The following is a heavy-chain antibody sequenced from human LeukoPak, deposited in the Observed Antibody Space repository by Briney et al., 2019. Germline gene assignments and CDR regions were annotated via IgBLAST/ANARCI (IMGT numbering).Heavy chain of an antibody. V-gene: IGHV3-7*01. D-gene: IGHD2-15*01. CDR3: ARGWWSDWYFDL. CDR1: GFTFSSHW. J-gene: IGHJ2*01. CDR2: IKQDGSEK. Sequence: GGSLRLSCAASGFTFSSHWMSWVRQAPGKGLEWVANIKQDGSEKYYVDSVKGRFTISRDNAKNSLYLQMNSLRAEDTAVYYCARGWWSDWYFDLWGRGTLVTVSS.